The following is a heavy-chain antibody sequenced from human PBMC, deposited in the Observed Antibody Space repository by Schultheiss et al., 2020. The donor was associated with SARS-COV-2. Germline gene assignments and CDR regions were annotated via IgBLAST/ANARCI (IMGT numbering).Heavy chain of an antibody. V-gene: IGHV4-4*07. CDR2: IYTSGST. CDR1: GGSISSYY. J-gene: IGHJ5*02. Sequence: SETLSLTCTVSGGSISSYYWSWIRQPAGKGLEWIGRIYTSGSTNYNPSLKSRVTISVDTSKNQFSLKLSSVTAADTAVYYCARLGTAMAQHGWFDPWGQGTLVTVSS. CDR3: ARLGTAMAQHGWFDP. D-gene: IGHD5-18*01.